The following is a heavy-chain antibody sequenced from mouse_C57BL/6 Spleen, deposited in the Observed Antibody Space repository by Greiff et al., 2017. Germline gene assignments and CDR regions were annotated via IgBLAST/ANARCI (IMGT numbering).Heavy chain of an antibody. V-gene: IGHV5-4*03. J-gene: IGHJ4*01. CDR1: GFTFSSYA. D-gene: IGHD1-1*01. CDR2: ISDGGSYT. CDR3: ARGSGIYYYGSRSPMDY. Sequence: EVKVEESGGGLVKPGGSLKLSCAASGFTFSSYAMSWVRQTPEKRLEWVATISDGGSYTYYPDNVKGRFTISRDNAKNNLYLQMSHLKSEDTAMYYCARGSGIYYYGSRSPMDYWGQGTSVTVSS.